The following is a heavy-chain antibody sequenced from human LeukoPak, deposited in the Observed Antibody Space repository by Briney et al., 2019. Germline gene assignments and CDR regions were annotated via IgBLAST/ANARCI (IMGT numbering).Heavy chain of an antibody. V-gene: IGHV3-48*03. CDR2: ISSSGNTI. CDR3: GRVALDTSMIHY. J-gene: IGHJ4*02. Sequence: GGSLRLSCAASGFTFSDYEMNWVRQAPGKGLEWVSYISSSGNTIFYADSVKGRFTISRDDAENSLYLQMNSPRVEDTAVYYCGRVALDTSMIHYWGQGTLVTVSS. CDR1: GFTFSDYE. D-gene: IGHD5-18*01.